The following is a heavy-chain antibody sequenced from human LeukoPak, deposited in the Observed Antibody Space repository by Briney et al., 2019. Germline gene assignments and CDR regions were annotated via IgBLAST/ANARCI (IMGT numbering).Heavy chain of an antibody. CDR3: ARENGRGVGYDILTGPMDV. D-gene: IGHD3-9*01. Sequence: GGSLRLSCAASRLTVSTNFMSWVRQAPGKGLEWVSVLYSSGRTEYADSVKGRFTISRDNSKNTLYLQMNYLSAEDTAVYYCARENGRGVGYDILTGPMDVWGKGTTVTISS. CDR2: LYSSGRT. J-gene: IGHJ6*04. CDR1: RLTVSTNF. V-gene: IGHV3-66*01.